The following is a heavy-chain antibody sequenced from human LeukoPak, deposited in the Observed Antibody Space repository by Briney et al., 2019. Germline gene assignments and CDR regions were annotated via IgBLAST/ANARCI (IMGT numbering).Heavy chain of an antibody. CDR3: ARSSGWLPDYFDY. CDR1: GITLNNNA. V-gene: IGHV3-23*01. Sequence: GGSLRLSCVASGITLNNNALNWGRQGPGEGVGWGSGIVHSSGNTYYGDSVKGRFTISTDNSKNTLYLQMNSLRAEDTAVYYCARSSGWLPDYFDYWGQGTLVTVSS. D-gene: IGHD6-19*01. CDR2: IVHSSGNT. J-gene: IGHJ4*02.